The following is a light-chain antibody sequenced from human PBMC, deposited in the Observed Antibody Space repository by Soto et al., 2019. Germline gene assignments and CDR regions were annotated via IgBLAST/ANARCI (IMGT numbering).Light chain of an antibody. CDR3: SSFAGSNNFPYV. Sequence: QSVLTQPPSASGTPGQRVTISCSGSNSNIGSNTVNWYQQLPGTAPKLLIYYDNLRPSGVPDRISGSKSGTSASLTVSGLQAEDEADYYCSSFAGSNNFPYVFGTGTKLTVL. V-gene: IGLV1-44*01. CDR2: YDN. J-gene: IGLJ1*01. CDR1: NSNIGSNT.